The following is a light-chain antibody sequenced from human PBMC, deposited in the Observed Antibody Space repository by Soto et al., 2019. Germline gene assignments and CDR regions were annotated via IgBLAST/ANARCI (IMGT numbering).Light chain of an antibody. V-gene: IGLV1-51*02. CDR3: GTWDSSLSAGVV. CDR2: ENN. J-gene: IGLJ2*01. Sequence: QSVLTQPPSVSAAPGQTVTISCSGSSSNIGNNYVSWYQQLPGTAPKLLIYENNKRPSAIPDRFSGSKSGTSATLGITGLQTGDEADYYCGTWDSSLSAGVVFGGGTKLTVL. CDR1: SSNIGNNY.